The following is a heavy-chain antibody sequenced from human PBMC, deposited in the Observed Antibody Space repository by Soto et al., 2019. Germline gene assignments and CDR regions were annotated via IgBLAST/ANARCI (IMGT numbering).Heavy chain of an antibody. CDR2: IYHSGST. Sequence: QVQLQESGPGLVKPSETLSLTCTVSGGSINSHSWSWIRQPPGKGLEWIGDIYHSGSTNNNPFLKSRVTIYMDRSRNQFSLKLTSLTAADTAVNYCARVGNSGYDFRAYDIWGQGTMLSVSS. D-gene: IGHD5-12*01. J-gene: IGHJ3*02. V-gene: IGHV4-59*11. CDR3: ARVGNSGYDFRAYDI. CDR1: GGSINSHS.